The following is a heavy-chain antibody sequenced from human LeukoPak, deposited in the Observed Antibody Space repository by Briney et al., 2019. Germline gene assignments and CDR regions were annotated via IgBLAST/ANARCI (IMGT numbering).Heavy chain of an antibody. CDR3: ARDEGCSGGSCYPPHAAFDI. V-gene: IGHV3-7*01. CDR1: GFTFSSYW. J-gene: IGHJ3*02. Sequence: GGSLRLSCAASGFTFSSYWMSWVRQAPGKGLEWVANIKQDGSEKYYVDSVKGRFTISRDNAKNSLYLQMNSLRAEDTAVYYCARDEGCSGGSCYPPHAAFDIWGQGTMVTVSS. D-gene: IGHD2-15*01. CDR2: IKQDGSEK.